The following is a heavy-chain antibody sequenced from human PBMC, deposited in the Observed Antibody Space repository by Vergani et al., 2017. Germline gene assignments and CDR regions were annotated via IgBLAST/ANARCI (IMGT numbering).Heavy chain of an antibody. CDR1: GGSITSSSYY. V-gene: IGHV4-39*01. CDR2: IYHSGGA. D-gene: IGHD3-9*01. Sequence: QLHLQESGPGLVKPSDTLSLTCTVSGGSITSSSYYWGWIRQPPGKGLEWIGTIYHSGGAYYNPSLKGGVTISVATSKNQFSLEVTSVTAADTAIYFCARTESFILRYFHWALWGQGTLVTVSS. J-gene: IGHJ4*02. CDR3: ARTESFILRYFHWAL.